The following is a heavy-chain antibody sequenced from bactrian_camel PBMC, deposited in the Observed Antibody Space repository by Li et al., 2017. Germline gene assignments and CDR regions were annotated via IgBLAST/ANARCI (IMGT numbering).Heavy chain of an antibody. V-gene: IGHV3S40*01. CDR3: AADPSGGSWPRYEYNF. CDR1: GFTFNAYV. J-gene: IGHJ4*01. CDR2: FDSKATFT. Sequence: DVQLVESGGGLVQPGGSLRLSCEASGFTFNAYVMSWVRQGPGKEREEVAHFDSKATFTYSDSVKGRFTVSIDNAKSTMYLQMNDLKPEDTAIYYCAADPSGGSWPRYEYNFWGQGTQVTVS. D-gene: IGHD6*01.